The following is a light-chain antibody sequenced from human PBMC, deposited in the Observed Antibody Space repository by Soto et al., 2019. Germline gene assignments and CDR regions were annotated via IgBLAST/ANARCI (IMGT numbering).Light chain of an antibody. J-gene: IGLJ2*01. CDR2: GNS. V-gene: IGLV1-40*01. CDR1: SSNIGAGYE. Sequence: QSVLTQPPSVSGAPGQRVTISCTGSSSNIGAGYEVHWYQQLPGTAPKLLIYGNSNRPSGFPDRFSGSKSGTSASLAITGLQAEDEADYYCQSYDSSLSGSVFGGGTQLTVL. CDR3: QSYDSSLSGSV.